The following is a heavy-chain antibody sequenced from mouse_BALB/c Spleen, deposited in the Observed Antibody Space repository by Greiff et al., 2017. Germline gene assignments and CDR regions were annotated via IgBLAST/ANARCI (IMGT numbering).Heavy chain of an antibody. CDR1: GFTFSSYA. J-gene: IGHJ2*01. Sequence: EVMLVESGGGLVKPGGSLKLSCAASGFTFSSYAMSWVRQTPEKRLEWVASISSGGSTYYPDSVKGRFTISRDNARNILYLQMSNLRSEDTAMYYCARVRPTFDYWGQGTTLTVSS. CDR2: ISSGGST. CDR3: ARVRPTFDY. D-gene: IGHD1-2*01. V-gene: IGHV5-6-5*01.